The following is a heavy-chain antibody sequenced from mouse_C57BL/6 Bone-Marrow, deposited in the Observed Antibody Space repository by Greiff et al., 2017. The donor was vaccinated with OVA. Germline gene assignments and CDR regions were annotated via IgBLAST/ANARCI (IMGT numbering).Heavy chain of an antibody. CDR2: INPSNGGT. D-gene: IGHD1-2*01. Sequence: QVQLQQPGTELVKPGASVKLSCKASGYTFTSYWMPWVKQRPGPGLEWIGNINPSNGGTNYNEEFKSQATLTVDKSSSTAYMQLSSLTSEDSAVYYCARRLYWYFDGWGTGTTVTVSS. V-gene: IGHV1-53*01. CDR1: GYTFTSYW. CDR3: ARRLYWYFDG. J-gene: IGHJ1*03.